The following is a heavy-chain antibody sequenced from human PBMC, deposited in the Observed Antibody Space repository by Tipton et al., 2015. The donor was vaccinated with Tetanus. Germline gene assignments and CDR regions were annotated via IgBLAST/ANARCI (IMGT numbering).Heavy chain of an antibody. CDR3: ARDPEHDQSYDY. V-gene: IGHV6-1*01. J-gene: IGHJ4*02. CDR2: TYYRSEWHT. Sequence: GLVKPSQTLSLTCAISGDSVSNKGTAWNWIRQSPSRGLEWLGRTYYRSEWHTDYAVSLKSRITVNPDTSRNQFSLQLNSVTPDDTAVYYCARDPEHDQSYDYWGQRALVTVSS. CDR1: GDSVSNKGTA. D-gene: IGHD1-14*01.